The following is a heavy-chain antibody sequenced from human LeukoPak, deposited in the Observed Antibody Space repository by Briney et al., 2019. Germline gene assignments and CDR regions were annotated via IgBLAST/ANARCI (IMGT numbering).Heavy chain of an antibody. D-gene: IGHD1-1*01. V-gene: IGHV3-9*01. J-gene: IGHJ6*02. CDR1: GFTFDDYA. CDR3: AKAVRAAMATTQYYYYYGMDV. CDR2: ISWNSGSI. Sequence: GGSLRLSCAASGFTFDDYAMHWVRQAPGKGLEWVSGISWNSGSIGYADSVKGRFTNSRDNAKNSLYLQMNSLRAEYTALYYCAKAVRAAMATTQYYYYYGMDVWGQGTTVTVSS.